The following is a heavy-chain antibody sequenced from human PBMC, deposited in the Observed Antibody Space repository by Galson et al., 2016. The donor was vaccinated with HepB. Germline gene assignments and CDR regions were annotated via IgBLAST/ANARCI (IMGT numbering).Heavy chain of an antibody. Sequence: CAISGDSVASNNAAWNWIRLSPSRGLEWLGRTYYRSKWYNDYAISVKSRITVNPDTSKNQFSLQLNSVTPEDTAVYYCARAWGRGRYYYTSGNLNLVGGLDVWGQGTLVTVSS. CDR3: ARAWGRGRYYYTSGNLNLVGGLDV. CDR1: GDSVASNNAA. V-gene: IGHV6-1*01. D-gene: IGHD3-10*01. CDR2: TYYRSKWYN. J-gene: IGHJ4*02.